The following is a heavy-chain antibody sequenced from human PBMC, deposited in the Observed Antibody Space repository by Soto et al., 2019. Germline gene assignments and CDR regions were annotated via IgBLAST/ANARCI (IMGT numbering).Heavy chain of an antibody. CDR3: AKYYYDRSGSPLAFDY. J-gene: IGHJ4*02. V-gene: IGHV3-23*01. CDR1: GFTFSKYA. D-gene: IGHD3-22*01. Sequence: LRLSCAASGFTFSKYALSWVRQAPGKGLEWVSAISGSGGTTHYADSVKGRVTISRDNSKDTVFLQMNSLRAEDTAVYSCAKYYYDRSGSPLAFDYWGQGTLVTVSS. CDR2: ISGSGGTT.